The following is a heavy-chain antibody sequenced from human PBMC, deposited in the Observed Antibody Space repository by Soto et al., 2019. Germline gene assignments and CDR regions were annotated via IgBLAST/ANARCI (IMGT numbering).Heavy chain of an antibody. CDR2: IDYYGST. D-gene: IGHD3-9*01. CDR1: GGSISGYY. CDR3: ARLDYDILTGPPAYYGMDV. Sequence: PSETLSLTCTLSGGSISGYYWSWIRQPPGKRLERIGYIDYYGSTNYNPSLKSRVTISVDTSKNQFSLKLSSVTAADTAVYYCARLDYDILTGPPAYYGMDVWGQGTTVTVSS. J-gene: IGHJ6*02. V-gene: IGHV4-59*08.